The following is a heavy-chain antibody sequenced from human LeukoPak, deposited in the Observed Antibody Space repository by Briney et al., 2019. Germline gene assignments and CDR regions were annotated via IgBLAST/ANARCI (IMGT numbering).Heavy chain of an antibody. CDR1: GGSISSYY. CDR2: IYTSGST. V-gene: IGHV4-4*07. Sequence: SETLSLTCTVSGGSISSYYWSWIRQPAGKGLEWIGRIYTSGSTNYNPSLKSRVTMSVDTSKNQFSLKLSSVTAADTAVYYCARGGGRDIVVVVAATGFDYWGQGTLVTVSS. CDR3: ARGGGRDIVVVVAATGFDY. D-gene: IGHD2-15*01. J-gene: IGHJ4*02.